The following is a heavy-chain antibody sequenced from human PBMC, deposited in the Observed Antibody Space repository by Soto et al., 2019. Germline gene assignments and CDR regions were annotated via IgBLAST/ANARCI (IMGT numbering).Heavy chain of an antibody. CDR3: ARGVVWATVTTWDY. V-gene: IGHV1-8*01. D-gene: IGHD4-17*01. CDR1: GYTFTXXD. CDR2: MNPNSGNT. J-gene: IGHJ4*02. Sequence: QVQLVQSGAEVKKPGASVKVSCKASGYTFTXXDINWVRQATGQGLEWMGWMNPNSGNTGYAQKFQGRVTMTRNTSISTAYMELSSLRSEDTAVYYCARGVVWATVTTWDYWGQGTLVTVSS.